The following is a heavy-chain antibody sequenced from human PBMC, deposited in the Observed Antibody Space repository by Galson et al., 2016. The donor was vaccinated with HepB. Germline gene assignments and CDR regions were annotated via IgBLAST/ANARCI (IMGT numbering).Heavy chain of an antibody. CDR1: GFSFSDYG. CDR2: ISGGAYST. CDR3: AKGLQYYSYALDV. V-gene: IGHV3-23*01. J-gene: IGHJ6*02. Sequence: SLRLSCAASGFSFSDYGMSWVRQAPGKGLEWVSTISGGAYSTYYADSVKGRFTISRDNSTNTLDLQMNSLRAEDTAIYYCAKGLQYYSYALDVWGQGTTVTVSS.